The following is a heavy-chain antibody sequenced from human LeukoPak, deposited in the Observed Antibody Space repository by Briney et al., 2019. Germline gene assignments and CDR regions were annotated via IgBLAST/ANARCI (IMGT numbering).Heavy chain of an antibody. V-gene: IGHV1-2*02. J-gene: IGHJ4*02. CDR3: ARGSVEMATIGDVFDDY. CDR2: INPNSGGT. CDR1: GYTFTGYY. D-gene: IGHD5-24*01. Sequence: ASVKVSCKASGYTFTGYYMHWVRQAPGQGLEWMGWINPNSGGTNYAQKFQGRVTMTRDTSISTAYMELSRLRSDDTAVYYCARGSVEMATIGDVFDDYWGQGTLVTVSS.